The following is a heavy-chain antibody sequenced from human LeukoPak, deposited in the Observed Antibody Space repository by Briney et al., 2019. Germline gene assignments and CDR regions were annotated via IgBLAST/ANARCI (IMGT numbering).Heavy chain of an antibody. CDR2: IYPGDSGT. J-gene: IGHJ4*02. CDR3: ARPGGACSSTSCYWAY. V-gene: IGHV5-51*01. CDR1: GYIFTTDW. Sequence: GESLKISCKGSGYIFTTDWIGWVRQMPGKGLEWMGIIYPGDSGTRYSPSFQGQVTISTDKSISTAFLQWSSLKASDTAMYFCARPGGACSSTSCYWAYWGQGTLVTVSS. D-gene: IGHD2-2*01.